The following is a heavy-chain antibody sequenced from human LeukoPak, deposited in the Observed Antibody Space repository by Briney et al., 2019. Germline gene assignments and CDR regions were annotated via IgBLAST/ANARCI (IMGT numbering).Heavy chain of an antibody. CDR2: ISSSGSTI. J-gene: IGHJ3*02. V-gene: IGHV3-48*03. D-gene: IGHD3-22*01. CDR3: ARSTYYYDSSGFNYAAFDI. CDR1: GFTFSSYE. Sequence: GGSLRLSCAASGFTFSSYEMNWVRQAPGKGLEWVSYISSSGSTIYYADSVKGRFTISRDNAKNSLYLQMNSLRAEDTAVCYCARSTYYYDSSGFNYAAFDIWGQGTMVTVSS.